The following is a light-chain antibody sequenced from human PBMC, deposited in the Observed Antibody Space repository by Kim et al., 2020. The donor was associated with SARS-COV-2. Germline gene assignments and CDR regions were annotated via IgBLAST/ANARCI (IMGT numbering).Light chain of an antibody. J-gene: IGLJ2*01. CDR1: KLGDKY. CDR2: QDS. Sequence: VSPGQTASISCSGDKLGDKYACWYQQKPGQSPVLVIYQDSKRPSGIPERFSGSNSGNTATLTISGTQAMDEADYYCQAWDSSTHVVFGGGTQLTVL. CDR3: QAWDSSTHVV. V-gene: IGLV3-1*01.